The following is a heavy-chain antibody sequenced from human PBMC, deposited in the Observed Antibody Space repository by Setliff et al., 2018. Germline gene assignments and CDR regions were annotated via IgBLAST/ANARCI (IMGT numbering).Heavy chain of an antibody. CDR2: IHYLGTT. CDR1: GASISSGTYY. V-gene: IGHV4-39*02. D-gene: IGHD4-17*01. Sequence: SETLSLTCTVSGASISSGTYYWGWIRQPPGKGLEWIGRIHYLGTTYSNASLASRLTMSVDTSKNQFSLRLTSVTAADTAVYYCVRDAGDGYGVDAYAGGGFDIWGQGTMVTVSS. J-gene: IGHJ3*02. CDR3: VRDAGDGYGVDAYAGGGFDI.